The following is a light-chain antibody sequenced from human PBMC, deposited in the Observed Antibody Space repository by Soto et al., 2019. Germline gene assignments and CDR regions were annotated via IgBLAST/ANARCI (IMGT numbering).Light chain of an antibody. V-gene: IGKV3-20*01. CDR1: QSVSSN. Sequence: EIVMTQSPATLSVSPGERATVSCRASQSVSSNLAWYQQKPGQSPRLLIYGASSRATGIPDRFSGSGSGPDFTLTISRLEPEDFAVYFCQHYGSSPWTFGQGTKVDIK. J-gene: IGKJ1*01. CDR3: QHYGSSPWT. CDR2: GAS.